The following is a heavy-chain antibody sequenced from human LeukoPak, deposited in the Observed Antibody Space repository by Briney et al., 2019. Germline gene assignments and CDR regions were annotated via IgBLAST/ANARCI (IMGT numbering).Heavy chain of an antibody. D-gene: IGHD6-13*01. CDR3: ARDHTAAAGGHFDY. J-gene: IGHJ4*02. CDR2: ISNDGSHK. CDR1: GFPFSSYS. Sequence: GGSLRLSCAASGFPFSSYSMHWVRQAPGNGLEWVAVISNDGSHKYYADSVKGRFIISRDNSKNTLSLQMNTLRPDDTAVFYCARDHTAAAGGHFDYWGQGTLVTVSS. V-gene: IGHV3-30*04.